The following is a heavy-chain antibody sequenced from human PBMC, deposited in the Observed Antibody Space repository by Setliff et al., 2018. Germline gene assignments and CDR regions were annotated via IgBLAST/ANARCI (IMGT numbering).Heavy chain of an antibody. CDR2: IYTSGST. CDR1: GGSFSTYY. J-gene: IGHJ5*02. D-gene: IGHD2-15*01. Sequence: SETLSLTCAVYGGSFSTYYWSWIRQPAGKGLEWIGHIYTSGSTNYNPSLKSRVTISVDTSKNQFSLKLSSVTAADTAVYYCARARRGHCSGGSCYPRDWFDPWGQGTLVTVSS. V-gene: IGHV4-59*10. CDR3: ARARRGHCSGGSCYPRDWFDP.